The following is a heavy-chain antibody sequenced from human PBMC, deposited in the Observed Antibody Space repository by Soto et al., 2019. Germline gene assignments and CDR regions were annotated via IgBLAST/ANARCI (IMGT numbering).Heavy chain of an antibody. Sequence: QLQLQESGPGLVKPSETLSLTCTVSGGSISSSSYYWGWIRQPPGKGLEWIGSIYYSGSTYYNPSLKSRVNISVDTSKNQFSLKLSSVTAADTAVYYCARLSSSWTLGYFDYWGQGTLVTVSS. CDR1: GGSISSSSYY. D-gene: IGHD6-13*01. J-gene: IGHJ4*02. CDR3: ARLSSSWTLGYFDY. V-gene: IGHV4-39*01. CDR2: IYYSGST.